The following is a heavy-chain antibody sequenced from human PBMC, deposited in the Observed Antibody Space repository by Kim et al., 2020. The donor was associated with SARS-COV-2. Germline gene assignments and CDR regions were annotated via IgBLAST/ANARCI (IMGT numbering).Heavy chain of an antibody. CDR1: GGPFSRYT. J-gene: IGHJ3*02. CDR3: ARGRFDEWALDPRTHAFDI. CDR2: ITPILVAT. D-gene: IGHD3-16*02. V-gene: IGHV1-69*13. Sequence: SVKVSCKASGGPFSRYTINWVRQAPGQGLEWMGGITPILVATNYAQKFQGRVTITADESATTAYMALSSLRSEDTAMYYCARGRFDEWALDPRTHAFDIWGQGTMVTVSS.